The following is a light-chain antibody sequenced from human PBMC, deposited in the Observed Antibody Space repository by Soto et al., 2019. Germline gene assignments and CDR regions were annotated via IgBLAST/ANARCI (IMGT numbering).Light chain of an antibody. CDR2: TAS. V-gene: IGKV1-12*01. Sequence: DFQMTQSPSSVSASVEDRVTIAYRASQGVTRWLAWYQQKPGKAPKLLIYTASSLQSGVPSRFSGSGFGTDFTLTIGSLQPEDFATYYCQQANTFPLTFGGGTKVDIK. J-gene: IGKJ4*01. CDR1: QGVTRW. CDR3: QQANTFPLT.